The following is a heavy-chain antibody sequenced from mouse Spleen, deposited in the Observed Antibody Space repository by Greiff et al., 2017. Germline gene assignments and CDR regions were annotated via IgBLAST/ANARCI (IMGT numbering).Heavy chain of an antibody. V-gene: IGHV1-63*01. CDR3: ARVSIYYYGSSRYYFDY. D-gene: IGHD1-1*01. CDR1: GYAFTNYW. Sequence: VQLQQTGAELVRPGTSVKISCKASGYAFTNYWLGWVKQRPGHGLEWIGDIYPGSGNTYYNEKFKGKATLTADKSSSTAYMQLSSLTSEDSAVYFCARVSIYYYGSSRYYFDYWGQGTTLTVSS. J-gene: IGHJ2*01. CDR2: IYPGSGNT.